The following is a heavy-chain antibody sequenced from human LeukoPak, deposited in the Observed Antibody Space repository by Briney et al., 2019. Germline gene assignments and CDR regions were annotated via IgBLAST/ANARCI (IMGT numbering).Heavy chain of an antibody. Sequence: SVKVSCKASGGTFSKFGISWVRQAPGEGLEWMGGIIPMFGAANYAQKFQGRVTITTDESTTTAHMELVSLTSDDTAVYFCATEGPNYYMDVWGKGTTVTVSS. V-gene: IGHV1-69*05. CDR2: IIPMFGAA. CDR3: ATEGPNYYMDV. J-gene: IGHJ6*03. CDR1: GGTFSKFG.